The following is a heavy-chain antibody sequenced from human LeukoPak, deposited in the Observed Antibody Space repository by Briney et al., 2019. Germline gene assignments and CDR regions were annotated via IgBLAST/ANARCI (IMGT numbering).Heavy chain of an antibody. J-gene: IGHJ5*02. CDR2: ISGSVGRT. V-gene: IGHV3-23*01. CDR1: GFTFSNYD. D-gene: IGHD6-19*01. Sequence: GGSLRLSCVASGFTFSNYDMTWVRQAPGKGLEWVSAISGSVGRTYYADSVRGRFTISRVNSKNTLYLQMNSLRAEDTAIYHCAKDLEDNIAVDWFDPWGQGILVTVSS. CDR3: AKDLEDNIAVDWFDP.